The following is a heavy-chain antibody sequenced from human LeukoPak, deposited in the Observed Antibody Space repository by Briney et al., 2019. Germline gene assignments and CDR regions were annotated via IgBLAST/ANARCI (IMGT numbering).Heavy chain of an antibody. CDR2: IGAGGGRT. CDR3: AKGDFYTYYFFDS. V-gene: IGHV3-23*01. CDR1: GFTFSSYT. Sequence: GGSLRLSCTASGFTFSSYTMSWVRQAPGKGLEWVSIIGAGGGRTYYADSVKGRFTISRDNSKDTLYLQMNSLRAEDTAVYYCAKGDFYTYYFFDSWGQGSLVTVSS. D-gene: IGHD3-10*01. J-gene: IGHJ4*02.